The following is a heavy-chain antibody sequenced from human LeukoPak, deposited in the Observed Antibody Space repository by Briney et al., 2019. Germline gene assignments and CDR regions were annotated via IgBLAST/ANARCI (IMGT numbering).Heavy chain of an antibody. CDR1: GFTFSSYW. CDR3: ARRGRFLEWLLYPHYYYMDV. CDR2: INSDGSST. J-gene: IGHJ6*03. Sequence: GGSLRLPCAASGFTFSSYWMHWVRQAPGKGLVWVSRINSDGSSTNYADSVKGRFTISRDNAKNTLYLQMNSLRAEDTAVYYCARRGRFLEWLLYPHYYYMDVWGKGTTVTVSS. D-gene: IGHD3-3*01. V-gene: IGHV3-74*01.